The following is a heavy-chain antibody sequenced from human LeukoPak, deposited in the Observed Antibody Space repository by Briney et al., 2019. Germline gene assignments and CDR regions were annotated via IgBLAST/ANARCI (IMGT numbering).Heavy chain of an antibody. CDR3: ASVGSQRDY. J-gene: IGHJ4*02. D-gene: IGHD1-26*01. CDR1: GFTFSSYA. Sequence: GGSLRLSCAASGFTFSSYAMHWVRQAPGKGLEYVSAISSNGGSTYYANSVKGRFTISRDNSKNTLYLQMGSLRAEDMAVYYCASVGSQRDYWGQGTLVTVSS. V-gene: IGHV3-64*01. CDR2: ISSNGGST.